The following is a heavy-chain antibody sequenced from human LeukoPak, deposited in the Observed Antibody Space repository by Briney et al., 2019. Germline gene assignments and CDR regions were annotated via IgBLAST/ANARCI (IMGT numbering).Heavy chain of an antibody. CDR2: ISGSGGST. J-gene: IGHJ2*01. D-gene: IGHD2-2*01. Sequence: PGGSLRLSCAASGFTFSSYAMSWVRQAPGKGLEWVSAISGSGGSTYYADSVKGRFTISRDNSKNTLYLQMNSLRAEDTAVYYCASCPSGRSYWYFDLWGRGTLVTVSS. CDR3: ASCPSGRSYWYFDL. V-gene: IGHV3-23*01. CDR1: GFTFSSYA.